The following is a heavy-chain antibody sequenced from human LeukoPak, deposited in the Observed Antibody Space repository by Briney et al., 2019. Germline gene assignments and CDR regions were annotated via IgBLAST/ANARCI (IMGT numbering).Heavy chain of an antibody. Sequence: GGSLRLSCAASEFTFVRYAMNWVRQAPGKGLEGVSYISSSSFKVGYADSVKGRFTISRDNSKNSLYLQMDSLRVEDTAVYYCVRDPSYGSSWYYYMDVWGKGTTVTVSS. V-gene: IGHV3-48*04. CDR1: EFTFVRYA. D-gene: IGHD6-13*01. CDR2: ISSSSFKV. J-gene: IGHJ6*03. CDR3: VRDPSYGSSWYYYMDV.